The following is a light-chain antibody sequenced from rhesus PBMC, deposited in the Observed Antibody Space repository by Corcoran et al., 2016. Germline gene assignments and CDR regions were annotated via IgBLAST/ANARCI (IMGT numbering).Light chain of an antibody. V-gene: IGKV1-22*01. CDR3: QQYSSRPYS. J-gene: IGKJ2*01. CDR2: KAS. CDR1: QGISSW. Sequence: DIQMTQSPSSLSASVGDTVTITCRASQGISSWLAWYQQKPGKAPKLLIYKASSLQSGAPSRFSGDGAGTDFTHTIGSLQYEDFATYYCQQYSSRPYSFGQGTKVEIK.